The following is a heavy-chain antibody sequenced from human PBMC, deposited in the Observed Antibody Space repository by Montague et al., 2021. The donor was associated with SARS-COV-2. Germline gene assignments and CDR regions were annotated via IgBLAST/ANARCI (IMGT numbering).Heavy chain of an antibody. Sequence: TLSLTCTVSGASISSSDNYWSWIRQHPGKGLEWIGYIYSSGTTYYNPTLRSRVTISVDTSKKQFSLKLSSVTAADTAVYYCARRTYGLTENTDDFDVWGQGTMVTVSS. CDR2: IYSSGTT. CDR3: ARRTYGLTENTDDFDV. CDR1: GASISSSDNY. D-gene: IGHD1-20*01. J-gene: IGHJ3*01. V-gene: IGHV4-31*03.